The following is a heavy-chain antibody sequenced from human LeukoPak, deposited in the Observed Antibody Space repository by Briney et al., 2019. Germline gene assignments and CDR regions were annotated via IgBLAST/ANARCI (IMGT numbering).Heavy chain of an antibody. J-gene: IGHJ4*02. D-gene: IGHD5-18*01. Sequence: GSLRLSCVGSGFTFSTYWMSWVRQAPGKGLEWIGYTYYSGSTNYNPSLKSRVTISVDTSKNQFSLKLSSVTAADTAVYYCARVSGIQLWLPIDYWGQGTLVTVSS. CDR3: ARVSGIQLWLPIDY. V-gene: IGHV4-59*01. CDR2: TYYSGST. CDR1: GFTFSTYW.